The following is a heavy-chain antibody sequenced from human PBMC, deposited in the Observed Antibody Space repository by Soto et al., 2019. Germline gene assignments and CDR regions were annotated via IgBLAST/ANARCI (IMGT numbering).Heavy chain of an antibody. CDR1: GYTFTSYG. CDR3: ARGITFGGVLNGMDV. Sequence: QVQLVQSGAEVKKPGASVKVSCTASGYTFTSYGITWVRQAPGQGLKWMGWINTYNGKTYYAQKLQGRLTMTTDTSTSTAYIELRSLRSDDTAVYYCARGITFGGVLNGMDVWGQGTTVSVSS. J-gene: IGHJ6*02. D-gene: IGHD3-16*01. V-gene: IGHV1-18*01. CDR2: INTYNGKT.